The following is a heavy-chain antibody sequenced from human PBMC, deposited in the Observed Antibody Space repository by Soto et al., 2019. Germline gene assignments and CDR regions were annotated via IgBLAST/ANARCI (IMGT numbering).Heavy chain of an antibody. V-gene: IGHV3-30-3*01. CDR1: GFNLNSFF. CDR3: ARDRLKTSQQLAY. Sequence: GGSLRLSCAASGFNLNSFFMHWVRQAPGKGLEWVAVISYDGSNKYYADYVKGRFTISRDNSKNTLYLQMNSLRAEDTALYYCARDRLKTSQQLAYWGQGTLVTVSS. D-gene: IGHD6-13*01. CDR2: ISYDGSNK. J-gene: IGHJ4*02.